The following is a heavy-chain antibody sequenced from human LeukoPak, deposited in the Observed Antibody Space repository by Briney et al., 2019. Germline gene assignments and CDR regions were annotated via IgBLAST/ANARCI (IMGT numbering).Heavy chain of an antibody. CDR3: ARDRKILWFGGLSPGAFDI. CDR2: IIPILGIA. D-gene: IGHD3-10*01. J-gene: IGHJ3*02. Sequence: ASVKVSCKASGGTFSSYAISWVRQAPGQGLEWMGRIIPILGIANYAQKFQGRVTITADKSTSTAYMELSSLRSEDTAVYYCARDRKILWFGGLSPGAFDIWGQGTMVTVSS. V-gene: IGHV1-69*04. CDR1: GGTFSSYA.